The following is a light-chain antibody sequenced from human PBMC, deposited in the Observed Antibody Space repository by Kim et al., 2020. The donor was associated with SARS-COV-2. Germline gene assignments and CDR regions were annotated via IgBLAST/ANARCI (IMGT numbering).Light chain of an antibody. CDR3: QAWDSSTAVV. Sequence: VSPGQTANITCSGDKLGDKYAFWYQQKPGQSPVLVIYQDSKRPSGIPERFSGSNSGNTATLTISGTQAMDEADYYCQAWDSSTAVVFGGGTQLTVL. CDR1: KLGDKY. V-gene: IGLV3-1*01. J-gene: IGLJ2*01. CDR2: QDS.